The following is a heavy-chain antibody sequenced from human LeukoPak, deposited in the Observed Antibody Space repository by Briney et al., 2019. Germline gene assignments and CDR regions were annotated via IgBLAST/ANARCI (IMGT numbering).Heavy chain of an antibody. D-gene: IGHD3-10*01. V-gene: IGHV3-7*01. J-gene: IGHJ4*02. CDR3: ARALWFGETFPAY. CDR2: IKQDGSEK. CDR1: GFTFSNYW. Sequence: GGSLRLSCAASGFTFSNYWMHWVRQAPGKGLEWVANIKQDGSEKYYVDSVKGRFTISRDNAKNSLYLQMNSLRAEDTAVYYCARALWFGETFPAYWGQGTLVTVSS.